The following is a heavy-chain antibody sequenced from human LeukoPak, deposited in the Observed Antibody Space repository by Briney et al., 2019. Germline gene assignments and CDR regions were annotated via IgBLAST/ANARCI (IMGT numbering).Heavy chain of an antibody. V-gene: IGHV3-33*01. CDR1: GFTFSSYG. CDR3: ARDPKPYYYDSSGHLSSPDY. CDR2: IWYDGSNK. J-gene: IGHJ4*02. Sequence: SGGSLRLSCVASGFTFSSYGMHWVRQAPGKGQEWVAVIWYDGSNKYYADSVKGRFTISRDNSKNTLYLQMNSLRAEDTAVYYCARDPKPYYYDSSGHLSSPDYWGQGTLVTVSS. D-gene: IGHD3-22*01.